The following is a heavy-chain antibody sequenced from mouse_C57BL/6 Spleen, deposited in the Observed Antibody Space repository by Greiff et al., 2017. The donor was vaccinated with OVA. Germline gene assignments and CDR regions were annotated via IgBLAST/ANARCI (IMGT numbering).Heavy chain of an antibody. Sequence: VQLQQSGAELVMPGASVKLSCKASGYTFTSYWMHWVKQRPGQGLEWIGEIDPSDSYTNYNQKFKGKSTLTVDKSSSTAYMQLSSLTSEDSAVYYCARSRLEYYFDYWGQGTTLTVSS. CDR3: ARSRLEYYFDY. D-gene: IGHD2-13*01. V-gene: IGHV1-69*01. CDR2: IDPSDSYT. CDR1: GYTFTSYW. J-gene: IGHJ2*01.